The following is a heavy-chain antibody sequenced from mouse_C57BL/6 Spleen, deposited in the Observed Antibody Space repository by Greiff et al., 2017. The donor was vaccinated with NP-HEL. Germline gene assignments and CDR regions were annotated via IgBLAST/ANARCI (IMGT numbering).Heavy chain of an antibody. Sequence: EVQLQQSGPVLVKPGASVKMSCKASGYTFTDYYMNWVKQSHGKSLEWIGVINPYNGGTSYNQKFKGKATLTVDKSSSTAYMELNSLTSEDSAVYYCARRYDDDGPMDYWGQGTSVTVSS. CDR1: GYTFTDYY. D-gene: IGHD2-4*01. CDR3: ARRYDDDGPMDY. CDR2: INPYNGGT. J-gene: IGHJ4*01. V-gene: IGHV1-19*01.